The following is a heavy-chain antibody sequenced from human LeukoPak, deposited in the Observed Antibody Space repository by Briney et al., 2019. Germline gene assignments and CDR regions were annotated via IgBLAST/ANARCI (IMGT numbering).Heavy chain of an antibody. J-gene: IGHJ5*02. V-gene: IGHV3-66*01. CDR3: AKVEEGWFDP. CDR2: IYSDITA. CDR1: GFTFSSNY. Sequence: GGSLRLSCAASGFTFSSNYMGWVRQAPGRGLVWVSVIYSDITAYYPDSVKSRLTISRDNSKNTLYLQMNSLSTDDTAVYYCAKVEEGWFDPWGQGTLVTVSS.